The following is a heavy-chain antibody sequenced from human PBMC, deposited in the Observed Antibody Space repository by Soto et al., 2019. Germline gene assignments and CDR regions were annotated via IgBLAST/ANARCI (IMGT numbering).Heavy chain of an antibody. J-gene: IGHJ5*01. CDR3: ATDITMVRGVISYGENWFDS. CDR1: GYTFASYG. Sequence: ASVKVSCKASGYTFASYGTSWVRQAPGQGLEWMGWISAYNGNTNYAQKLQGRVTMTTDTSTSTAYMELRSLRSDDTAVYYCATDITMVRGVISYGENWFDSWGQGTLVTVSS. CDR2: ISAYNGNT. D-gene: IGHD3-10*01. V-gene: IGHV1-18*01.